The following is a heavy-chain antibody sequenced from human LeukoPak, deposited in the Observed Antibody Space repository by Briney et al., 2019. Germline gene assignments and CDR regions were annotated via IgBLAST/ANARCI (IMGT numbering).Heavy chain of an antibody. D-gene: IGHD3-10*01. J-gene: IGHJ4*02. V-gene: IGHV1-69*04. CDR1: GGTFSGYA. Sequence: ASVKVSCKASGGTFSGYAISWVRQAPGQGLEWMGRIIPILGIAYYAQKFQGRVTITADKSTSTAYMELSSLRSEDTAVYYCASDYGSGSYYLRGWGQGTLVTVSS. CDR3: ASDYGSGSYYLRG. CDR2: IIPILGIA.